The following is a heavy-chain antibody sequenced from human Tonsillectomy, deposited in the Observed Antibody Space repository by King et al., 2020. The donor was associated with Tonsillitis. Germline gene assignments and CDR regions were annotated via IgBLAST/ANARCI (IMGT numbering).Heavy chain of an antibody. CDR1: GFTFSDYG. J-gene: IGHJ4*02. Sequence: VQLVESGGGVVQPGRSLRLSCAASGFTFSDYGMHWARQAPGKGLEWVAVIWYDGSNKHYADSVKGRFTISRDNSKKTLYLQMNSLRAEDTAVYYCARVRYSDSSGSPFSYWGQGTLVTVSS. D-gene: IGHD3-22*01. V-gene: IGHV3-33*01. CDR2: IWYDGSNK. CDR3: ARVRYSDSSGSPFSY.